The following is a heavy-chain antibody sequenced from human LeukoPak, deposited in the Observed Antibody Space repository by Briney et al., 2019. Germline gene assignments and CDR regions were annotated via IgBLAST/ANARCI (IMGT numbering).Heavy chain of an antibody. CDR2: IYYSGSA. D-gene: IGHD2-15*01. CDR3: AREYCSGGSCNLITGSNAFDI. J-gene: IGHJ3*02. CDR1: GGSITSYY. V-gene: IGHV4-59*01. Sequence: SETLSLTCTVSGGSITSYYWSWIRQPPGKGLEWIGYIYYSGSANYNPSLKSRVTISVDTSKNQFSLKLSSVTAADTAVYYCAREYCSGGSCNLITGSNAFDIWGQGTMVTVSS.